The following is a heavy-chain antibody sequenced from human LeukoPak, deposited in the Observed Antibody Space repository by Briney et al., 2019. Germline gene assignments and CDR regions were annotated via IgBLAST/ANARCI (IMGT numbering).Heavy chain of an antibody. D-gene: IGHD3-10*01. Sequence: SETLSLTCAVYGGSFSGYYWGWIRQPPGKGLEWIGSISYSGSTYYNPSLKSRVTISVDTSKNQFSLKLSSVTAADTAVYYCARTRYYYNSRSYGAPYYFDYWGQGTLVTVSS. CDR3: ARTRYYYNSRSYGAPYYFDY. CDR2: ISYSGST. CDR1: GGSFSGYY. V-gene: IGHV4-34*01. J-gene: IGHJ4*02.